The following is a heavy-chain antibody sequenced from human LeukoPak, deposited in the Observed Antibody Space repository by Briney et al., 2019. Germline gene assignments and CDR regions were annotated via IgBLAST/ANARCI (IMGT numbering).Heavy chain of an antibody. CDR3: AKDFGDYDYVWGSYRPLYYFDY. D-gene: IGHD3-16*02. V-gene: IGHV3-43*02. CDR2: ISGDGGST. CDR1: GFTFDDYA. J-gene: IGHJ4*02. Sequence: GGSLRLSCAASGFTFDDYAMHWVRQAPGNGLEWVSLISGDGGSTYYADSVKGRFTISRDNSKNSLYLQMNSLRTEDTALCYCAKDFGDYDYVWGSYRPLYYFDYWGQGTLVTVSS.